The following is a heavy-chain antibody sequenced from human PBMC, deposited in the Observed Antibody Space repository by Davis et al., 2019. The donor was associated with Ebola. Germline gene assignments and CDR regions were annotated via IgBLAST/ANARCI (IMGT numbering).Heavy chain of an antibody. D-gene: IGHD6-13*01. CDR1: GFTFSSYG. J-gene: IGHJ4*02. Sequence: PGGSLRLSCAASGFTFSSYGMTWVRQAPGKGLEWVSSIRDSGDGTYYADSVKGRFTISRDNSKNTVYLQMSSLRAEDTAVYYCAKDGGGGSSWKWSAYWGQGTLVTVSS. CDR2: IRDSGDGT. CDR3: AKDGGGGSSWKWSAY. V-gene: IGHV3-23*01.